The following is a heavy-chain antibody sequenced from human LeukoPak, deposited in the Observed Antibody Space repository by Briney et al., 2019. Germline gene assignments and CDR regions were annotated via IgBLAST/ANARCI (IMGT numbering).Heavy chain of an antibody. V-gene: IGHV4-38-2*01. CDR1: GYSISTDNY. D-gene: IGHD3-22*01. Sequence: PSETLSLTCAVSGYSISTDNYWGWIRQPPGKGLEWIGSIHHSGSTYYNPSLKGRATTSVDTSKNQFSLKLNSVTAADTAAYFCARAPRDSSNYYMRYFDYWGQGTLVTVSS. CDR3: ARAPRDSSNYYMRYFDY. CDR2: IHHSGST. J-gene: IGHJ4*02.